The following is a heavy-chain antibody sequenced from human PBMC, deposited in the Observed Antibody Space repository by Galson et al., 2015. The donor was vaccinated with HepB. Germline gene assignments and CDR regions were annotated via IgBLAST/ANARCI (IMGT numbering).Heavy chain of an antibody. Sequence: SVKVSCKASAESFNSYAINWVRQAPGQRLEWMGGTIPIFDTPHYAQKFQGRVTITADESTTTSYMELSSLRSDDTAMYYCARHIPPDIDNWGQGTLVTVSS. CDR3: ARHIPPDIDN. CDR1: AESFNSYA. D-gene: IGHD1-14*01. CDR2: TIPIFDTP. J-gene: IGHJ4*02. V-gene: IGHV1-69*13.